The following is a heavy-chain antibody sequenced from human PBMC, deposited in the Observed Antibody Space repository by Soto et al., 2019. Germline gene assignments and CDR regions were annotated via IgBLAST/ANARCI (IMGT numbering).Heavy chain of an antibody. V-gene: IGHV4-4*02. CDR1: GGSISSSNW. D-gene: IGHD4-17*01. J-gene: IGHJ5*01. Sequence: QVRLQESGPGLVKPSGTLSLTCAASGGSISSSNWWTWVRHPPGKGLEWIGETYHSGSTNYNQSLMSRVAISLDKSKHPFSLRLTSVTAADTSGYYCTRRAPLEYGDYWFDSWGQGTLVTVFS. CDR3: TRRAPLEYGDYWFDS. CDR2: TYHSGST.